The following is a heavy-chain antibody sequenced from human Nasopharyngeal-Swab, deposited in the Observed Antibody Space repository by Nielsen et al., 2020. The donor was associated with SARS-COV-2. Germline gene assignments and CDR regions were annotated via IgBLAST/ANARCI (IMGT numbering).Heavy chain of an antibody. D-gene: IGHD4-17*01. CDR3: ARQDCGDIGWFDP. J-gene: IGHJ5*02. Sequence: SETLSLTCTVSGGSISSSSYYWGWIRQPPGKGLEWIGSIYYSGSTYYNPSLKSRVTISVDTSKNQFSLKLSSVTAADTAVYYCARQDCGDIGWFDPWGQGTLVTVSS. CDR1: GGSISSSSYY. V-gene: IGHV4-39*01. CDR2: IYYSGST.